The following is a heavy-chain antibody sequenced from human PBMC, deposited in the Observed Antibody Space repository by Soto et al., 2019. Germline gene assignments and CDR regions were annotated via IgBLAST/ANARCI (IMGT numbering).Heavy chain of an antibody. CDR2: IHVSGST. V-gene: IGHV4-61*01. CDR3: ARDGHGMDV. J-gene: IGHJ6*02. CDR1: GCSVSSGSYQ. Sequence: SETLSLTCPVSGCSVSSGSYQWTWIRQPPGKGLEWIGYIHVSGSTNDNPSLKGRVTMSIDTSKNQFSLKLSSVTAADTAVYYCARDGHGMDVWGQGTKVTVSS.